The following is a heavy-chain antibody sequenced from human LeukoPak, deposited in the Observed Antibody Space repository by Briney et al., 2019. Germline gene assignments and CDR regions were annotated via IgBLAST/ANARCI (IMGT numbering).Heavy chain of an antibody. D-gene: IGHD3-22*01. V-gene: IGHV4-31*03. J-gene: IGHJ5*02. CDR3: ARCYHESSGYSNWFDP. CDR1: GGSINSGGNY. CDR2: MYYTGTT. Sequence: NPSETLSLTCTVSGGSINSGGNYWTWIRQHPVRGLEWIGYMYYTGTTYYNPSLRSRLTISVDTSKNQFSLKLSSVTDADTAVYYCARCYHESSGYSNWFDPWGQGTLVTVSS.